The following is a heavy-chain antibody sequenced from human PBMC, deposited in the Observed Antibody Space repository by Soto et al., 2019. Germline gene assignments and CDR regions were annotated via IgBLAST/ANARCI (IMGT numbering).Heavy chain of an antibody. D-gene: IGHD6-13*01. CDR1: GFTFSSYG. CDR2: ISYDGSNK. CDR3: AKDRSSSWRSKYYYGMDV. V-gene: IGHV3-30*18. Sequence: GGSLRLSCAAPGFTFSSYGMHWVRQAPGKGLEWVAVISYDGSNKYYADSVKGRFTISRDNSKNTLYLQMNSLRAEDTAVYYCAKDRSSSWRSKYYYGMDVWGQGTTVTVSS. J-gene: IGHJ6*02.